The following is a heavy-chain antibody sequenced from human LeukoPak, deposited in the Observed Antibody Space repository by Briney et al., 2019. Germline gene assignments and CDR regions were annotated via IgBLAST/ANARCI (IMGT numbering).Heavy chain of an antibody. D-gene: IGHD5-18*01. V-gene: IGHV4-39*01. Sequence: PSETLSLTCTVSGGSLSNNNYYWVWHPQPPGRGLEGLVNIYCSRNNYYNPSRESRITISVARSKNQLSLKLSSVTAAETAVYYCARGGRGYSYGYSWVAAFDIWGQGTMVTVSS. CDR3: ARGGRGYSYGYSWVAAFDI. CDR2: IYCSRNN. CDR1: GGSLSNNNYY. J-gene: IGHJ3*02.